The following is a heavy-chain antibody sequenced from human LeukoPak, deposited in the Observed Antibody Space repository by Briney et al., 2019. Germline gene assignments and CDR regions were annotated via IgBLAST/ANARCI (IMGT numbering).Heavy chain of an antibody. V-gene: IGHV3-30*02. CDR3: AKVGIVVVPAARGAFDI. D-gene: IGHD2-2*01. J-gene: IGHJ3*02. Sequence: GGSLSLSCAASGFTFSSYGMHWVRQAPGKGLEWVAFIRYDGSSKYYADSVKGRFTISRDNSKNTLYLQMNSLRAEDTAVYYCAKVGIVVVPAARGAFDIWGQGTMVTVSS. CDR1: GFTFSSYG. CDR2: IRYDGSSK.